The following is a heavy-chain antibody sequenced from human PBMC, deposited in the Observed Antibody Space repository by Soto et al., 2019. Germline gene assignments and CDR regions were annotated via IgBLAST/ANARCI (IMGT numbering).Heavy chain of an antibody. V-gene: IGHV3-30*18. Sequence: QVQLVDSGGDVVQPGGSLRLSCTGSGFTFGNYGMHWVRQAPGKGLEWVASTSYDGNNKYYVDSLKGRFTISRDNSKKMVYLQMTSLGPEDTAVYYCAKGGGSARDFDYWGQGALVTVSS. J-gene: IGHJ4*02. CDR3: AKGGGSARDFDY. CDR2: TSYDGNNK. CDR1: GFTFGNYG. D-gene: IGHD1-26*01.